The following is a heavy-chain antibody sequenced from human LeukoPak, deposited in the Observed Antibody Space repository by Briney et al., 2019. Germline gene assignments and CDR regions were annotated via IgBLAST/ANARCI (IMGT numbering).Heavy chain of an antibody. CDR3: SRVEVPRDINDWYFDL. Sequence: SETLSLTCTVSGGSISSSSYYWGWIRQPPGKGLEWIGRIYYSGSRYYNPSLKSRVTISVDTSKNQFSLKLSSVTAADSAVYYCSRVEVPRDINDWYFDLWGRGTLVTVSS. CDR1: GGSISSSSYY. CDR2: IYYSGSR. D-gene: IGHD2-15*01. J-gene: IGHJ2*01. V-gene: IGHV4-39*01.